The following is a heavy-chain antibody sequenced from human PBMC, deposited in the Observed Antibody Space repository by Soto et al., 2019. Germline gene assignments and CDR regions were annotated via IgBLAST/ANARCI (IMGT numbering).Heavy chain of an antibody. Sequence: QVQLVQSGAEVKKPGASVKVSCKASGYTFTGNYMHWVRQAPGQGLEWMGWINPNSGGTNYAQKFQGRVTVTRDTSISTAYMELSRLRAEDTAVYDGARDGDSSSPVESGGQGTMVTVSS. D-gene: IGHD6-6*01. CDR3: ARDGDSSSPVES. V-gene: IGHV1-2*02. CDR2: INPNSGGT. J-gene: IGHJ3*01. CDR1: GYTFTGNY.